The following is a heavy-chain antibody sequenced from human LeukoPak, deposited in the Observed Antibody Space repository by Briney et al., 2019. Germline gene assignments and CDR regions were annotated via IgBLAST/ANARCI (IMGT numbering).Heavy chain of an antibody. D-gene: IGHD3-22*01. CDR2: IKQDGSEK. CDR1: GFTFSSYW. V-gene: IGHV3-7*01. J-gene: IGHJ4*02. CDR3: ARDFRVYDSSGYYAY. Sequence: PGGSLRLSCAASGFTFSSYWMSWVRQAPGKVLEWVANIKQDGSEKYYVDSVKGRFTISRDNAKNSLYLQMNSLRAEDTAVYYCARDFRVYDSSGYYAYWGQGTLVTVSS.